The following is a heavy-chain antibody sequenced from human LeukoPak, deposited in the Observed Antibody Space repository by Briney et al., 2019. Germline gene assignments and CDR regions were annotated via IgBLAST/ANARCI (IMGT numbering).Heavy chain of an antibody. J-gene: IGHJ4*02. CDR3: ARQFRDSSGYYSYYFDY. Sequence: GKSLKISCKGSGYSFTTYWIGWVRQMPGRGLEWMGIIYPGDSDTRYSPSFQGQVTISADKSISTAYLQWSCLKASDTAMYYCARQFRDSSGYYSYYFDYWGQGTLVTVSS. CDR2: IYPGDSDT. V-gene: IGHV5-51*01. D-gene: IGHD3-22*01. CDR1: GYSFTTYW.